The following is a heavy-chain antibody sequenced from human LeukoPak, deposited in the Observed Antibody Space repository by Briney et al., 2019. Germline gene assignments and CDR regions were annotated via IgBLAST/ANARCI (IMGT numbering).Heavy chain of an antibody. Sequence: GESLNISCKGSGYIFANYWIGWVRQPPGRGPEWMGIIYPGDSDTRSSPSFQGQVTISADKSINTAYLRWSSLKASDSAIYYCARRSNSRHEYFEYWGQGTLVTVSS. CDR2: IYPGDSDT. J-gene: IGHJ4*02. V-gene: IGHV5-51*01. D-gene: IGHD2/OR15-2a*01. CDR3: ARRSNSRHEYFEY. CDR1: GYIFANYW.